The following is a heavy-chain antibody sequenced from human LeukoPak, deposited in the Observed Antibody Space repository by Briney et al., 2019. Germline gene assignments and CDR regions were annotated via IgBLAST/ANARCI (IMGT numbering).Heavy chain of an antibody. V-gene: IGHV3-21*01. CDR1: GFTFSSYS. CDR3: ARDANSYGSLYLDY. CDR2: ISSSSSYI. J-gene: IGHJ4*02. Sequence: GSLRLSCAASGFTFSSYSMNWVRQAPGKGLEWVSSISSSSSYIYYADSVKGRFTISRDNAKNSLYLQMNSLRAEDTAVYYCARDANSYGSLYLDYWGQGTLVTVSS. D-gene: IGHD5-18*01.